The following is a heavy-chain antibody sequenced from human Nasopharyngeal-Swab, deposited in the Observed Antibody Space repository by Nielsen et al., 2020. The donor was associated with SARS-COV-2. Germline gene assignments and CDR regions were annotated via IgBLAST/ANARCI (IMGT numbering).Heavy chain of an antibody. Sequence: VRQAPGKGLEWVANIKQDGSEKYYVDSVKGRFTISRDNAKNSLYLQMNSLRAEDTAVYYGARDGTYPQEYCSGGSCSRVGYFDYWGQGTLVTVSS. CDR2: IKQDGSEK. D-gene: IGHD2-15*01. J-gene: IGHJ4*02. CDR3: ARDGTYPQEYCSGGSCSRVGYFDY. V-gene: IGHV3-7*01.